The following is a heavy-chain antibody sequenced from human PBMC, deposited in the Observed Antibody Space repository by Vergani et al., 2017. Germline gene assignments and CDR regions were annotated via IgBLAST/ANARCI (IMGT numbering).Heavy chain of an antibody. CDR2: ISNDGSKK. D-gene: IGHD5-24*01. J-gene: IGHJ6*03. Sequence: QVQLAESGGGRVQPGRSLRLSCAASGFSFSSHAIHWVRQAPGKGLEWVADISNDGSKKYYADSVKGRFTISRDKSKNTLDLQMSSLRTQDTAVYYCAKACSVTSRSLQYIFYMDVWGKGTTVTVS. CDR3: AKACSVTSRSLQYIFYMDV. V-gene: IGHV3-30*18. CDR1: GFSFSSHA.